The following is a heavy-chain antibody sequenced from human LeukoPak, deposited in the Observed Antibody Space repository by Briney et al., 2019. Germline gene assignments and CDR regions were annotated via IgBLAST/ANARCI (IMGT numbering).Heavy chain of an antibody. J-gene: IGHJ6*02. CDR3: ARGLTIFGVVIISYYYYGMDV. V-gene: IGHV3-30*04. D-gene: IGHD3-3*01. Sequence: PGRSLRLSCAASGFTFSSYAMHWVRQAPGKGLEWVAVISDDGSNKYYADSVKGRFTISRDNSKNTLYLQMNSLRAEDTAVYYCARGLTIFGVVIISYYYYGMDVWGQGTTVTVSS. CDR2: ISDDGSNK. CDR1: GFTFSSYA.